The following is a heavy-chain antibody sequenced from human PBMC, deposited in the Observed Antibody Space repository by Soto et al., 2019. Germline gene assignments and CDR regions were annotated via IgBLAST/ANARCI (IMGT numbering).Heavy chain of an antibody. CDR1: GFTFSSYA. Sequence: GGSLRLSCAASGFTFSSYAMSWVRQAPGKGLEWVSAISGSGGSTYYADSVKGRFTISRDNSKNTLYLQMNSLRAEDTAAYYSAKDWAYFDWLVAFDIWGQGTMVTVSS. CDR3: AKDWAYFDWLVAFDI. CDR2: ISGSGGST. J-gene: IGHJ3*02. V-gene: IGHV3-23*01. D-gene: IGHD3-9*01.